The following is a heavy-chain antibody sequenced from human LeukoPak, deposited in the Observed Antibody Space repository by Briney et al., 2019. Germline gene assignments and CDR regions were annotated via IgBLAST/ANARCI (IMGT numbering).Heavy chain of an antibody. CDR2: ISTYNAIT. CDR1: GYTFTTYG. CDR3: ARGRGYVSASPCDY. V-gene: IGHV1-18*01. D-gene: IGHD5-12*01. Sequence: ASVKVSCKASGYTFTTYGISWVRQAPGRGLEWLGWISTYNAITNYAKKLKGRVTMTTDTSTSTSYMELRSLRSDDTAVYYCARGRGYVSASPCDYWGQGTLVTVSS. J-gene: IGHJ4*02.